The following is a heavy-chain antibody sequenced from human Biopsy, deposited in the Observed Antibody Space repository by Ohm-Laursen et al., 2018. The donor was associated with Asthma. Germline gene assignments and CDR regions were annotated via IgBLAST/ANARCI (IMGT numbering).Heavy chain of an antibody. CDR1: GGTFNTYV. J-gene: IGHJ4*02. D-gene: IGHD2-2*01. V-gene: IGHV1-69*13. CDR3: ARKAGSCISRTCYSLDF. CDR2: INSVFGTT. Sequence: SSVKVSCKSLGGTFNTYVIGWVRQAPGQGLEWMGGINSVFGTTTYPQKFQDRVTITADDPTSTVYMELSSLRAEDTAVYYCARKAGSCISRTCYSLDFWGQGTLVTGSS.